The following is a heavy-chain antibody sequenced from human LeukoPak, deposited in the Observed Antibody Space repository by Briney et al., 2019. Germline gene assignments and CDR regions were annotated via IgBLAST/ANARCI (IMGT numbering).Heavy chain of an antibody. CDR1: GFTCSSYA. V-gene: IGHV3-23*01. J-gene: IGHJ4*02. Sequence: PGGSLRLSCAASGFTCSSYAMSWVRQAPGKGLEWVSAISGSGGSTYYADSVKGRFTISRDNSKNTLYLQMNSLRAEDTAVYSCAKDRLYSGSYSPPVGFDYWGQGTLVTVSS. D-gene: IGHD1-26*01. CDR3: AKDRLYSGSYSPPVGFDY. CDR2: ISGSGGST.